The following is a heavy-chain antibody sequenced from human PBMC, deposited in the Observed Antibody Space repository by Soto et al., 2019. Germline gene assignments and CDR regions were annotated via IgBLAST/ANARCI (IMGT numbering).Heavy chain of an antibody. CDR2: IYYSGST. D-gene: IGHD2-2*01. J-gene: IGHJ6*02. CDR1: GGSISSGDYY. V-gene: IGHV4-30-4*01. Sequence: PSETLSLTCTVSGGSISSGDYYWSSIRQPPGKGLEWIGYIYYSGSTYYNPSLKSRVTISVDTSKNQFSLKLSSVTAADTAVYYCAREGDIVVVPAAKGGMDVWGQGTTVTVSS. CDR3: AREGDIVVVPAAKGGMDV.